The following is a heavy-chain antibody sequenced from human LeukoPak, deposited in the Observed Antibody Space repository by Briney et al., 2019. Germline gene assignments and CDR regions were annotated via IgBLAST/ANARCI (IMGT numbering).Heavy chain of an antibody. Sequence: GRSLRLSCAASGFSFSTYTMNWVRQAPGKGLERVAGIQHDGGRTYYADSVKGRFTISRDNSKNTLYLEMNSLTPEDTALYYCARDHYGGNSWDWYFDLWGRGTLVTVSS. V-gene: IGHV3-30-3*01. J-gene: IGHJ2*01. CDR1: GFSFSTYT. CDR2: IQHDGGRT. D-gene: IGHD4-23*01. CDR3: ARDHYGGNSWDWYFDL.